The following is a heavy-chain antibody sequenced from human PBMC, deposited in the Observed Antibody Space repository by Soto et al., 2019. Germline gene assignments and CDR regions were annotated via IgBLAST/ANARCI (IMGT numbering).Heavy chain of an antibody. J-gene: IGHJ4*02. CDR1: GYTFTGYY. V-gene: IGHV1-2*04. Sequence: QVQLVQSGAEVKKPGASVKVSCKASGYTFTGYYMHWVRQAPGQGLEWMGWINPNSGGTNYRQKFQGWVTITRDTSISTAHMALRTLRSDDTAVYYCATDGGEAAAGIYFDYWGQGTLVTVSS. D-gene: IGHD6-13*01. CDR2: INPNSGGT. CDR3: ATDGGEAAAGIYFDY.